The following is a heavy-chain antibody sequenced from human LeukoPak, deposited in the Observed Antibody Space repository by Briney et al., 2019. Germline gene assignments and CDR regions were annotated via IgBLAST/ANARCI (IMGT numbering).Heavy chain of an antibody. V-gene: IGHV1-2*02. J-gene: IGHJ4*02. CDR1: GYTFTTYY. Sequence: ASVKVSCKTSGYTFTTYYIHWLRHAPGQGLEWMGWINPNSGGTNFAQKFQGRVTMTRDTSISTAYMELSRLRSDDTAVYYCARVHASSPFDYWGQGTLVTVSS. CDR3: ARVHASSPFDY. CDR2: INPNSGGT. D-gene: IGHD6-6*01.